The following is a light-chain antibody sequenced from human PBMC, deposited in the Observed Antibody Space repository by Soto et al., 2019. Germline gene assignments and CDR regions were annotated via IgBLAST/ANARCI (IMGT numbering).Light chain of an antibody. CDR2: DAS. V-gene: IGKV3-15*01. CDR1: QSVSSN. CDR3: QQYNDWPTIT. J-gene: IGKJ5*01. Sequence: DIVITQSPATLSVSPGERATLSCRASQSVSSNLAWYQQKPGQAPRLLIYDASTRANVIPARFSGSGSGTEFTLTLSSLQSEDFAFYDCQQYNDWPTITFGQGTRLEIK.